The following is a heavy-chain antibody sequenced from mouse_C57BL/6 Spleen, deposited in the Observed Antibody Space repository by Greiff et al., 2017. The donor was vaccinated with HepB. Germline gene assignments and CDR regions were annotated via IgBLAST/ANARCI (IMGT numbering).Heavy chain of an antibody. CDR3: ARIPYYGSSYAWFAY. Sequence: EVQLQQSVAELVRPGASVKLSCTASGFNIKNSYIHWVKQRPEQGLEWIGRIDPANGNTKYAPKFQGKATITADTSSNTAYLQLSSLTSEDTAIYYCARIPYYGSSYAWFAYWGQGTLVTVSA. V-gene: IGHV14-3*01. J-gene: IGHJ3*01. D-gene: IGHD1-1*01. CDR2: IDPANGNT. CDR1: GFNIKNSY.